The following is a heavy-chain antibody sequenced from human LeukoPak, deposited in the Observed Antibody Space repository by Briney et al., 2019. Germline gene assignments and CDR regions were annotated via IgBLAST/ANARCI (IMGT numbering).Heavy chain of an antibody. D-gene: IGHD6-19*01. CDR2: MNPSSNNR. CDR3: ARRSNGWTGYFDL. V-gene: IGHV1-8*01. CDR1: GYTFTSYD. Sequence: ASVKVFCKASGYTFTSYDINWVRQAAGQGLEWMGWMNPSSNNRGYGQKFQGRVTLTRNTSIATAYMELSSLRSEDTAVYYCARRSNGWTGYFDLWGRGTLLTVSS. J-gene: IGHJ2*01.